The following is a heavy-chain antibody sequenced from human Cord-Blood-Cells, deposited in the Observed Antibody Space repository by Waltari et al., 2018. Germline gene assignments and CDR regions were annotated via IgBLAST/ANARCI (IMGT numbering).Heavy chain of an antibody. D-gene: IGHD7-27*01. Sequence: EVQLVESGGGLVQPGGSLRLSCAASGFTVSSNYMRWVRQAPGKGLEWVSVIYSGGSTYYADSVKGRFTISRDNSKNTLYLQMNGRRAEDTAVYYCARAQTGVCAFDIWGQGTMVTVSS. V-gene: IGHV3-66*01. CDR3: ARAQTGVCAFDI. CDR2: IYSGGST. J-gene: IGHJ3*02. CDR1: GFTVSSNY.